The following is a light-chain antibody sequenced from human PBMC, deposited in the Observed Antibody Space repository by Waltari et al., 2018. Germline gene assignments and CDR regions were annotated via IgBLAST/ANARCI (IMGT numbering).Light chain of an antibody. CDR1: SVGSES. J-gene: IGLJ3*02. CDR3: QLWDGITDHWV. V-gene: IGLV3-21*02. Sequence: SHVLTQPPSVSVAPGQTAKITCVGNSVGSESVHWYQQKSGRAPEVVVYDDSARPSGIPARMSGAKSGNTATLTIARVEAGDEADYYCQLWDGITDHWVFGGGTKVTVL. CDR2: DDS.